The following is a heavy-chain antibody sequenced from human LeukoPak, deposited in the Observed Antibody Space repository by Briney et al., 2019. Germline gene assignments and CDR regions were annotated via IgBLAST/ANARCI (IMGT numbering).Heavy chain of an antibody. CDR1: GYTFTGYY. J-gene: IGHJ5*02. Sequence: ASVKVSCKASGYTFTGYYMHWVRQAPGQGLEWMGWINPNSVGTNYAQKFQGRVTMTRDTSISTAYMELRSLRSDDTAVYYCARDGLGGGSTSPWGQGTLVTVSS. V-gene: IGHV1-2*02. CDR3: ARDGLGGGSTSP. D-gene: IGHD2-2*01. CDR2: INPNSVGT.